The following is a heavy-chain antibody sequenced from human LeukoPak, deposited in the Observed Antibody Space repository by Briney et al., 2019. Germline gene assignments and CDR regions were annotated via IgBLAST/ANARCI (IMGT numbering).Heavy chain of an antibody. J-gene: IGHJ5*01. CDR3: ARRSSGWFDY. V-gene: IGHV4-39*01. D-gene: IGHD6-19*01. CDR2: IYYSGST. Sequence: PSETLSLTCTVSGGSISSSSYYWGWIRQPPGQGLEWIGSIYYSGSTYYNPSLKSRVTISVDTSKNQFSLKLGSVTAADTAVYYCARRSSGWFDYWGQGTLVTVSS. CDR1: GGSISSSSYY.